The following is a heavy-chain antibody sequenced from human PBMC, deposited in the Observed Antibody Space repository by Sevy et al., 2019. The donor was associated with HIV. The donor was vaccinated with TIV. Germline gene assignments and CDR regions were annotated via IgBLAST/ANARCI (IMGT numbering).Heavy chain of an antibody. J-gene: IGHJ4*02. CDR1: GFTFSSYS. D-gene: IGHD3-10*01. CDR3: ARDLLWFGGLLARDY. Sequence: GGSLRLSCAASGFTFSSYSMNWVRQAPGKGLEWVSYISSSSSTIYYADSVKGRFTISRDNAKNSLYLQMNSLRDEDTAVNYCARDLLWFGGLLARDYWGQGTLVTVSS. CDR2: ISSSSSTI. V-gene: IGHV3-48*02.